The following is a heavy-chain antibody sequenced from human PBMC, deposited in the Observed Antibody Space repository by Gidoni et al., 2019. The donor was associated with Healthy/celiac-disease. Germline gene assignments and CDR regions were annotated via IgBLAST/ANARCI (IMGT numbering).Heavy chain of an antibody. CDR1: GFTLSSCA. V-gene: IGHV3-30*01. D-gene: IGHD3-3*01. J-gene: IGHJ5*02. CDR2: ISYDGINK. CDR3: ARESRGVSYDFWSGYIGWFDP. Sequence: QVQLVESGGGVVQPGRSLRLSCAAYGFTLSSCAMHGVIQVPGKGLELVSFISYDGINKYYADSVKCLFTISRDNSKNTLYLQMNSLIAEDTSFYYCARESRGVSYDFWSGYIGWFDPWGQGTLVTVSS.